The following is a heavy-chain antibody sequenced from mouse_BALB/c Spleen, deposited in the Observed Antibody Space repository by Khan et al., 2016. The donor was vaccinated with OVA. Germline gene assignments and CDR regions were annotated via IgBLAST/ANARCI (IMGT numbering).Heavy chain of an antibody. Sequence: QSLRVQSVPELKKPVETVKISCKASGYTFTNYGMNWVKQSPVKGLKWMGWINTYTVEPTYVDDFKGRFAFSLETSASTAYLQINNLKNEDTATYFSTRRISDFALDYWGQGTSVTVSS. CDR1: GYTFTNYG. D-gene: IGHD2-4*01. J-gene: IGHJ4*01. CDR3: TRRISDFALDY. CDR2: INTYTVEP. V-gene: IGHV9-3-1*01.